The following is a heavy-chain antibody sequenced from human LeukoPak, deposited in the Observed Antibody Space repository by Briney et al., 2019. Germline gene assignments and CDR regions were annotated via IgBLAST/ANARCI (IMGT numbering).Heavy chain of an antibody. CDR1: GFTFRNYW. V-gene: IGHV3-21*01. J-gene: IGHJ4*02. D-gene: IGHD6-19*01. Sequence: GGSLRLSCAASGFTFRNYWMTWVRQAPGKGLEWVSSISSSSSYIYYADSVKGRFTISRDNAKNSLYLQMNSLRAEDTAVYYCARDQDSSGFLDYWGQGTLVAVSS. CDR3: ARDQDSSGFLDY. CDR2: ISSSSSYI.